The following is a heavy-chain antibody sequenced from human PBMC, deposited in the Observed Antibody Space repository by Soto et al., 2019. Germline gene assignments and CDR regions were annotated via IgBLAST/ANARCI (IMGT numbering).Heavy chain of an antibody. CDR1: GFPFSTYG. J-gene: IGHJ5*02. D-gene: IGHD2-2*01. CDR3: AKDFHAMPHWFDP. Sequence: GGSLRLSCAASGFPFSTYGMHWVRQAPGKGLEWVSVISRDGSGKQYEDSVKGRFTISRDNSKNTLYLQMNSLRAEDTAVYYCAKDFHAMPHWFDPWGQGTLVTVSS. V-gene: IGHV3-30*18. CDR2: ISRDGSGK.